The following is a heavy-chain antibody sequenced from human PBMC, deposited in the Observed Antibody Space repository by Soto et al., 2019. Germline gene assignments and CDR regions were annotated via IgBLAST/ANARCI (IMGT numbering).Heavy chain of an antibody. D-gene: IGHD3-10*01. J-gene: IGHJ4*02. CDR1: GFTFSSYG. CDR3: ARERTLSFDY. Sequence: QVQLVESGGGVVQPGRSLRLSCAASGFTFSSYGMHWVRQAPGKGLEWVAVIWYDGSNKYYADSVKGRFTISRDNSKNTLYLQMNRLRDEDTAVYYCARERTLSFDYWGQGTLVTVSS. V-gene: IGHV3-33*01. CDR2: IWYDGSNK.